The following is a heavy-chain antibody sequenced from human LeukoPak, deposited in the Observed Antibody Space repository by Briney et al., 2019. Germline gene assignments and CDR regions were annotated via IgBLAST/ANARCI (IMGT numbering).Heavy chain of an antibody. Sequence: SETLSLTCTVSGGSISSSFWSWIRQPPGKGLEWIGYTYYGGSTNYNPSLKSRVTISVDPSKKQFSLKMTSVTAADTAVYYCARLYGDYDYFDYWGQGTLVTVSS. V-gene: IGHV4-59*08. CDR2: TYYGGST. CDR3: ARLYGDYDYFDY. CDR1: GGSISSSF. D-gene: IGHD4-17*01. J-gene: IGHJ4*02.